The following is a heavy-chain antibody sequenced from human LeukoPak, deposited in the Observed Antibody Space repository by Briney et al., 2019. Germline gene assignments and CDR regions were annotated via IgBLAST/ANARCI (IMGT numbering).Heavy chain of an antibody. Sequence: PSETLSLTCAVYGGSFSGYYWSWIRQPPGKGLEWIGEINHSGSTNYNPSLKSRVTISVDTSKNQFSLKLSSVTAADTAVYYCARGRRITMVRGVIRNYFDYWGQGTLVTVSS. CDR1: GGSFSGYY. V-gene: IGHV4-34*01. D-gene: IGHD3-10*01. CDR2: INHSGST. J-gene: IGHJ4*02. CDR3: ARGRRITMVRGVIRNYFDY.